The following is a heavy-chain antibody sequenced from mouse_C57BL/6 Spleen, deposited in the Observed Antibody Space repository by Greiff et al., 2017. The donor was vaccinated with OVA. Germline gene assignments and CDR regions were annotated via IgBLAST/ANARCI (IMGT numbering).Heavy chain of an antibody. J-gene: IGHJ3*01. D-gene: IGHD4-1*01. Sequence: VQLQQPGAELVKPGASVKVSCKASGYAFSSSWMNWVKQRPGKGLEWIGRIYPGDGDTNYNGKFKGKATLTADKSSSTAYMQLSSLTSEDSAVYFCARETGPFAYWGQGTLVTVSA. CDR3: ARETGPFAY. CDR1: GYAFSSSW. CDR2: IYPGDGDT. V-gene: IGHV1-82*01.